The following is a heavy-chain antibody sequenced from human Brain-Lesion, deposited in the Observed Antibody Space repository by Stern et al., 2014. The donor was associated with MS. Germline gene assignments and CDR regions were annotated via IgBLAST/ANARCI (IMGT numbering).Heavy chain of an antibody. CDR2: IYYSGTT. D-gene: IGHD5-12*01. V-gene: IGHV4-39*01. J-gene: IGHJ4*02. CDR3: ARHDGWLPHY. Sequence: QLQLQESGPGLVKPSETLSLTCSVSGGSISRSTYYWGWIRQPPGKGLEWIGSIYYSGTTYYNPSLKSRVTIDTSTHQFPLRLTSGTAADTAVYYCARHDGWLPHYWSQGTLVTVSS. CDR1: GGSISRSTYY.